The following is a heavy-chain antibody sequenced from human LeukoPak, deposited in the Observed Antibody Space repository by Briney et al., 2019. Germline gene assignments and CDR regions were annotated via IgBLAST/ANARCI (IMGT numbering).Heavy chain of an antibody. CDR3: AKGRGSFDI. CDR2: TSTDGSNK. J-gene: IGHJ3*02. CDR1: GFTFSSYG. Sequence: RESLRLSCVASGFTFSSYGMHWVRQAPGKGLEWVAVTSTDGSNKYYADSVKGRFTISRDNSKNTLYLQMNSLRAEDTAVYYCAKGRGSFDIWGQGTMVTVPS. D-gene: IGHD3-10*01. V-gene: IGHV3-30*18.